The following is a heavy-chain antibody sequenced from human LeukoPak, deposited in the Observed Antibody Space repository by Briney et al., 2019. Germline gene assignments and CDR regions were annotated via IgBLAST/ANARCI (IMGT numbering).Heavy chain of an antibody. CDR1: GGSISSSSYY. J-gene: IGHJ4*02. CDR3: ARRYGSGSSGTFDY. V-gene: IGHV4-39*07. CDR2: IYTSGST. Sequence: SETLSLTCTVSGGSISSSSYYWGRIRQPPGKGLEWIGSIYTSGSTNYNPSLKSRVTMSVDTSKNQFSLKLSSVTAADTAVYYCARRYGSGSSGTFDYWGQGNLVTVSS. D-gene: IGHD3-10*01.